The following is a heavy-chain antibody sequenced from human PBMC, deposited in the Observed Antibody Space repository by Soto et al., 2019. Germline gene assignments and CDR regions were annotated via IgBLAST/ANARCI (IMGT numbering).Heavy chain of an antibody. CDR2: IYYSGST. CDR3: ARRVGSHAFDI. V-gene: IGHV4-39*01. D-gene: IGHD2-15*01. Sequence: SETLSLTCTVPGGSISSSSYYWGWIRQPPGKGLEWIGSIYYSGSTYYNPSLKSRVTISVDTSKNQFSLKLSSVTAADTAVYYCARRVGSHAFDIWGQGTMVTVSS. CDR1: GGSISSSSYY. J-gene: IGHJ3*02.